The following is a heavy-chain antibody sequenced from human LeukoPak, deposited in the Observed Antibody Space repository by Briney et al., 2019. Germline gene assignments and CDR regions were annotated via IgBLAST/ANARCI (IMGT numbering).Heavy chain of an antibody. Sequence: PGGSLRLSREASGFTFSSYAMTWVRQAPGKGLEWVSVISGSGNNTYYADSVKGRFTISRDNSRNTVNLQMNSLRGEDTAVYYCARAPVRGAVAGVDYWGQGTLVTVSS. D-gene: IGHD6-19*01. CDR3: ARAPVRGAVAGVDY. CDR1: GFTFSSYA. V-gene: IGHV3-23*01. J-gene: IGHJ4*02. CDR2: ISGSGNNT.